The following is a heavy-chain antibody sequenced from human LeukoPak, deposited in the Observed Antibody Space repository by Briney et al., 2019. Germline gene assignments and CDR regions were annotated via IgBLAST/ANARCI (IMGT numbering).Heavy chain of an antibody. J-gene: IGHJ4*02. CDR1: GYTFTSYD. D-gene: IGHD5-24*01. CDR3: ARTPRNGYIEGY. Sequence: ASVKVSCKASGYTFTSYDINWVLQATGQGLEWMGWMNPNSGDTGYAQNFQGRVTMTRDTSINTAYMELSSLRSEDTAVYYCARTPRNGYIEGYWGQGTLVTVSS. CDR2: MNPNSGDT. V-gene: IGHV1-8*01.